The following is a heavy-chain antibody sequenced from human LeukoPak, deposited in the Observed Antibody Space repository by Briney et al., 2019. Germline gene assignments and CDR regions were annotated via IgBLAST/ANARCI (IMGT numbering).Heavy chain of an antibody. CDR2: LYSGRTT. CDR3: VRHDGRGGATMGALDS. V-gene: IGHV4-39*01. D-gene: IGHD5-12*01. J-gene: IGHJ4*02. CDR1: AGSISSTSHH. Sequence: SETLSLTCTVPAGSISSTSHHWGWIRQSPGKGLEWIGSLYSGRTTYYNPSLDSRVTISVVTSKNQFSLQLNSVTAADTAVYYCVRHDGRGGATMGALDSWGQGSLVTVSS.